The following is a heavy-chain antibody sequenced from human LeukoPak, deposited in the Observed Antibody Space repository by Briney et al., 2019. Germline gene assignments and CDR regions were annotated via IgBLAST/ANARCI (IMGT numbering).Heavy chain of an antibody. CDR1: GFTFRNYA. J-gene: IGHJ4*02. V-gene: IGHV3-23*01. CDR2: LNGGRT. D-gene: IGHD2-2*03. Sequence: GGSLRLSCVASGFTFRNYAMSWVRQAPGKGLEWIAALNGGRTFFQDSVRGRFTISRDNSKNTLYLQLNSLRGDDTAVYYCVKEVTGYGYFDYWGRGTLVTVSS. CDR3: VKEVTGYGYFDY.